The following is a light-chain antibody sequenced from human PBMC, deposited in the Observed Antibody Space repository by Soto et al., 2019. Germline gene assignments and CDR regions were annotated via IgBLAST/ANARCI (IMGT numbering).Light chain of an antibody. V-gene: IGLV2-8*01. CDR2: EVT. J-gene: IGLJ2*01. Sequence: QSALTQPPSASGSLGQSVTISCTGTSSDVGGYNYVSWHQQHPGKAPKVMIYEVTKRPPGVPDRVSGSKSGNTASLTVSGLQAEDEADYSCSSFAGGGNPVLLGGGTKVTVL. CDR3: SSFAGGGNPVL. CDR1: SSDVGGYNY.